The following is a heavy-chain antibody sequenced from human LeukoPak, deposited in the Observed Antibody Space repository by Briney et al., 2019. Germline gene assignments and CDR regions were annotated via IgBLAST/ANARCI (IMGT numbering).Heavy chain of an antibody. V-gene: IGHV4-4*07. CDR3: ARDRQWNWNGAQGWFDP. CDR1: GDSISRYY. J-gene: IGHJ5*02. Sequence: PSETLSLTCTVSGDSISRYYWSWIRQPAGKGLEWIGRIYNGGIITYNPSLKSRVTMSIDTSNNQFSLRLRFVTAADTAVYYCARDRQWNWNGAQGWFDPWGQGTLVTVSS. CDR2: IYNGGII. D-gene: IGHD1-1*01.